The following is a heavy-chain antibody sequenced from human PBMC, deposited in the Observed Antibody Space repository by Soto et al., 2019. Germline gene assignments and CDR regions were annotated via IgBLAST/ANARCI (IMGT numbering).Heavy chain of an antibody. CDR2: IWYDGSNK. Sequence: GGSLRLSCAASGFIFNEYGMHWVRQAPGKGLEWVAVIWYDGSNKYYADSVKGRFTFSRDNSKNTMSLQMNSLRVEDTAIYYCARWGCSGSNCNLNQRSFDLWGQGTLVTVS. CDR1: GFIFNEYG. J-gene: IGHJ5*02. D-gene: IGHD2-15*01. V-gene: IGHV3-33*01. CDR3: ARWGCSGSNCNLNQRSFDL.